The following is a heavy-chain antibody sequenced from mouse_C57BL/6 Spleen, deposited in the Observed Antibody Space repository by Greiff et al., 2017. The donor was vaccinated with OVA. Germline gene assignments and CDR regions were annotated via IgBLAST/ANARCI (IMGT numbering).Heavy chain of an antibody. J-gene: IGHJ2*01. V-gene: IGHV1-50*01. CDR3: ARYDGYFDY. Sequence: VQLQQPGAELVKPGASVKLSCKASGYTFTSYWMQWVKQRPGQGLEWIGEIDPSDSYTNYNQKFKGKATLTVDTSSSTAYMQLSSLTSEDSASYYCARYDGYFDYWGQGTTLTVSS. D-gene: IGHD2-3*01. CDR1: GYTFTSYW. CDR2: IDPSDSYT.